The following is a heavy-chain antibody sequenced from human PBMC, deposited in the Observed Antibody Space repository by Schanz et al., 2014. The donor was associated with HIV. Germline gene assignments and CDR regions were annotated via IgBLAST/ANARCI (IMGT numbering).Heavy chain of an antibody. J-gene: IGHJ4*02. V-gene: IGHV3-30*18. CDR3: AKMARSVAANTNFDY. CDR2: ISHAGSKK. CDR1: GFTFSSYG. Sequence: QVQLVESGGGVVQPGRSLRLSCAASGFTFSSYGMYWVRQAPGKGLEWGAIISHAGSKKYYADSVRGRITISRDNSKNTLYLQMNSLRADDTAVYYCAKMARSVAANTNFDYWGQGTLVTVSS. D-gene: IGHD6-19*01.